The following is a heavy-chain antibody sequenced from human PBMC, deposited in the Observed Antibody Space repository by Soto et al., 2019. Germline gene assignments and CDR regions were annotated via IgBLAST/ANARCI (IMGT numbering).Heavy chain of an antibody. CDR3: AREGRDWGSDAFDI. V-gene: IGHV4-59*01. J-gene: IGHJ3*02. D-gene: IGHD7-27*01. CDR1: GGSISSYY. CDR2: IYYSGST. Sequence: PSETLSLTCTVSGGSISSYYWSRIRQPPGKGLEWIGYIYYSGSTNYNPSLKSRVTISVDTSKNQFSLKLSSVTAADTAVYYCAREGRDWGSDAFDIWGQGTMVTVSS.